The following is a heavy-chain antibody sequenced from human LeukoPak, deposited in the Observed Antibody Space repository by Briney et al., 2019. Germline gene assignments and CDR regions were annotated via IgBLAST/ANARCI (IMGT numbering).Heavy chain of an antibody. CDR1: GYTFTSYG. CDR2: ISAYNDNT. Sequence: ASVKVSCKASGYTFTSYGISWGRQAPGQRVECRGWISAYNDNTNYAQTLQSRVTMTTDTSTRTAYMELRSLRPDDTAVYYCARDSSDIVATGAAYGNYYYYYMDVWGKGTTVTVSS. J-gene: IGHJ6*03. D-gene: IGHD5-12*01. V-gene: IGHV1-18*01. CDR3: ARDSSDIVATGAAYGNYYYYYMDV.